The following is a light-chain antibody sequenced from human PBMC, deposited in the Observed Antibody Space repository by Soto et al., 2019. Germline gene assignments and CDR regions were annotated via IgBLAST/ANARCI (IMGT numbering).Light chain of an antibody. CDR2: SAS. Sequence: DVQMTQSPSSLSASVGDRVTITCRASQGISSFLAWYQQIPGKVPKLLIYSASTLQSGVPSRLSGSGSGTDFTLTISSLQPEDVAIYYCQKYNSGPLTFGGGTKVEIK. CDR3: QKYNSGPLT. CDR1: QGISSF. V-gene: IGKV1-27*01. J-gene: IGKJ4*01.